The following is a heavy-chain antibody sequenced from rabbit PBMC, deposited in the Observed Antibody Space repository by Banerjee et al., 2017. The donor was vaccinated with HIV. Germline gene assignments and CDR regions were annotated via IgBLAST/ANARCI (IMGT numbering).Heavy chain of an antibody. D-gene: IGHD4-1*01. CDR2: IDTGSSGRT. V-gene: IGHV1S45*01. Sequence: QEQLEESGGDLVKPEGSLTLTCTASGFSFSNGYVMCWVRQAPGKGLEWIGCIDTGSSGRTYYASWAKGRVTISKTSSTTVTLQMTSLTAADTATYFCARDLAGVIGWNFNLWGPGTLVTVS. J-gene: IGHJ4*01. CDR1: GFSFSNGYV. CDR3: ARDLAGVIGWNFNL.